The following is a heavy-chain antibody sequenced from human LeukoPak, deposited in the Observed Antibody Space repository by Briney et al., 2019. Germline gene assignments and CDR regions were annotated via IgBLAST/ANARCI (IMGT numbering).Heavy chain of an antibody. CDR2: ISGSGGST. J-gene: IGHJ4*02. Sequence: RAGGSLRLSCAASGFTFSSFGTSWVRQAPGKGLEWVSAISGSGGSTYYADSVKGRFTISRDNSKNTLYLQMNSLRAEDTAVYYCAKHYDILTGYGPLRDWGQGTLVTVSS. D-gene: IGHD3-9*01. CDR3: AKHYDILTGYGPLRD. V-gene: IGHV3-23*01. CDR1: GFTFSSFG.